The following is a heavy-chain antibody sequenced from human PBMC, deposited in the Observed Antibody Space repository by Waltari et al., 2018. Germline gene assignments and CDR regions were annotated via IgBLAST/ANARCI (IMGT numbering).Heavy chain of an antibody. J-gene: IGHJ6*04. Sequence: QVQLQESGPGLVKPSETLSLTCTVSGGSISSYYWSWIRQPAGKGLEWIGRIYTSGSTNYNPSLKSRVTMSVDTSKNQFSLKLSSVTAADTAVDYCARDPFTYYYDSSGYYDMDVWGKGTTVTVSS. CDR1: GGSISSYY. CDR3: ARDPFTYYYDSSGYYDMDV. CDR2: IYTSGST. V-gene: IGHV4-4*07. D-gene: IGHD3-22*01.